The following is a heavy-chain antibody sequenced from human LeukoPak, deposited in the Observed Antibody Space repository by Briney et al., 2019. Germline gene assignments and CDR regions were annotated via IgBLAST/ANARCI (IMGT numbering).Heavy chain of an antibody. CDR2: IYYSGST. V-gene: IGHV4-59*01. D-gene: IGHD2-2*01. CDR3: AAETQYCSSTSCYNWFDP. J-gene: IGHJ5*02. Sequence: SETLSLTCTVSGGSISSYYWSWIRQPPGKGLEWIAYIYYSGSTNYNPSLKSRVTISVDTSKNQFSLKLSSVTAADTAVYYCAAETQYCSSTSCYNWFDPWGQGTLVTVSS. CDR1: GGSISSYY.